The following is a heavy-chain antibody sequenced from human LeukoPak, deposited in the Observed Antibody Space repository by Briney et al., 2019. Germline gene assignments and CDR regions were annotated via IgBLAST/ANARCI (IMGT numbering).Heavy chain of an antibody. J-gene: IGHJ5*02. D-gene: IGHD4-17*01. CDR2: IYTSGST. Sequence: SETLSLTCTVSGGSISSYYWSWIRQPAGKGLEWIGRIYTSGSTNYNPSLKSRVTMSVDTSKNQFSVKLSSVTAADTAVYYCARGCAMGYGDYVNWFDPWGQGTLVTVSS. V-gene: IGHV4-4*07. CDR1: GGSISSYY. CDR3: ARGCAMGYGDYVNWFDP.